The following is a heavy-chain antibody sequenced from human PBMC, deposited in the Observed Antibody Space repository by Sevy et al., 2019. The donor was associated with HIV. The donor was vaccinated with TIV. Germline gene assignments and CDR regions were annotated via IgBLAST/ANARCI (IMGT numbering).Heavy chain of an antibody. J-gene: IGHJ6*02. CDR2: IKSKTDGGTI. V-gene: IGHV3-15*01. CDR1: GFSFSRSA. Sequence: GGSLRLSCAASGFSFSRSAMHWVRQAPGKGLEWVGRIKSKTDGGTIDYAAPVKGRFTISRDDSKNTVYLQMNSLKSEDTAVYYCSTDPIIVLLVTDGMDVWGQGTTVTVSS. D-gene: IGHD2-8*02. CDR3: STDPIIVLLVTDGMDV.